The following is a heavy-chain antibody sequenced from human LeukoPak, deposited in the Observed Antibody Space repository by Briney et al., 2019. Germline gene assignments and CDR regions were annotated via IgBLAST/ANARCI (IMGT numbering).Heavy chain of an antibody. D-gene: IGHD3-9*01. CDR2: ISCDGSNK. J-gene: IGHJ4*02. Sequence: PGGSLRLSCAASGFTFSSYAMHWVRQAPGKGLEWVAVISCDGSNKYYADSVKGRFTISRDNSKNTLYLQMNSLRAEDTAVYYCARGFGDILTGGRSTPNDYWGQGTLVTVSS. CDR1: GFTFSSYA. CDR3: ARGFGDILTGGRSTPNDY. V-gene: IGHV3-30-3*01.